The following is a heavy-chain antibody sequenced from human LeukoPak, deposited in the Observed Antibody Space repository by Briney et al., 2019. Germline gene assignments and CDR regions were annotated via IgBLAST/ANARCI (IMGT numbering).Heavy chain of an antibody. J-gene: IGHJ4*02. V-gene: IGHV1-46*01. CDR2: INPSGGST. CDR3: ARDIVVVPAAIYYFDY. CDR1: GYTFTSYY. Sequence: ASVKVSCKASGYTFTSYYMHWVRQAPGQGLEWMGIINPSGGSTSYAQKFQGRVTMTRDTSTSTVYMELSSLRSEDTAVYYCARDIVVVPAAIYYFDYWGQGALVTVSS. D-gene: IGHD2-2*01.